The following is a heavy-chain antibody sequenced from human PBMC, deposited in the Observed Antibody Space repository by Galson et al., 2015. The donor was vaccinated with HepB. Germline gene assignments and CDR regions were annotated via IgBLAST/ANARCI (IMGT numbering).Heavy chain of an antibody. V-gene: IGHV7-4-1*02. CDR2: INTNTGNP. Sequence: SVKVSCKASGYTFTSYAMNWVRQAPGQGLEWIGWINTNTGNPTYAQGFTGRFVFSLDTSVSTAYLQISSLKAEDTAVYYCARVVRYYGSGSRKLNFDYWGQGTLVTVSS. CDR3: ARVVRYYGSGSRKLNFDY. CDR1: GYTFTSYA. J-gene: IGHJ4*02. D-gene: IGHD3-10*01.